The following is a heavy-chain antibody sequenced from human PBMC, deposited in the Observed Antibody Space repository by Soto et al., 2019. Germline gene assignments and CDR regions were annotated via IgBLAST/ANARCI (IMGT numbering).Heavy chain of an antibody. V-gene: IGHV4-31*03. CDR1: GGSIRSGGYY. D-gene: IGHD6-13*01. CDR2: ISDSGST. J-gene: IGHJ4*02. CDR3: AALAAASTGSYDY. Sequence: QVQLQESGPGLVKPSQTLSLTCTFSVSGGSIRSGGYYWSWVRQHPGKGLESIGYISDSGSTTYNPSLKSRVTMSVDTSQKQFSLRLTSVTAADTAVYYCAALAAASTGSYDYWGQGTLVTVSS.